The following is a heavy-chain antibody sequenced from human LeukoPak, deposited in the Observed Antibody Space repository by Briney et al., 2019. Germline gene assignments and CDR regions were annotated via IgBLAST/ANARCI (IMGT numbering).Heavy chain of an antibody. J-gene: IGHJ4*02. D-gene: IGHD5-18*01. V-gene: IGHV4-39*02. CDR1: GGSISSSTYY. CDR2: IYYTGST. CDR3: ARDHGPVAAWLGPDY. Sequence: PSETLSLTCTVSGGSISSSTYYWGWIRQPPGKGLEWIGSIYYTGSTYYNPSLKSRVTISVDTSKNQFSLKLSSVTAADTAVYYCARDHGPVAAWLGPDYWGQGTLVTVSS.